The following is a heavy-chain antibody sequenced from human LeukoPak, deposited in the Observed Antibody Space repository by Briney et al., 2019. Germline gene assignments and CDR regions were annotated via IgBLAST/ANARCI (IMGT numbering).Heavy chain of an antibody. V-gene: IGHV3-73*01. CDR1: GFTFSGSA. Sequence: GGSLRLSCAASGFTFSGSAMHWVRQASGEGLEWVGRIRSKANSYATAYAASVKGRFTISRDDSKNTAYLQMNSLKTEDTAVYYCTSVEMATTDAFDIWGQGTMVTVSS. J-gene: IGHJ3*02. D-gene: IGHD5-24*01. CDR3: TSVEMATTDAFDI. CDR2: IRSKANSYAT.